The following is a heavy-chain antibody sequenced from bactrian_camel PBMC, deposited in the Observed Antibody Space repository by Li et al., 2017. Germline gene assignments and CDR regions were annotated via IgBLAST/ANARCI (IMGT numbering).Heavy chain of an antibody. V-gene: IGHV3S1*01. CDR1: GFTGGRHC. J-gene: IGHJ4*01. CDR2: VSPGGQRT. CDR3: AVLSQFNHCRGVLVGIWQQYAS. D-gene: IGHD5*01. Sequence: QVQLVESGGGSVQAEGSLRLSCVASGFTGGRHCMAWFRQLPGKEREAVAAVSPGGQRTYYTDSVKGRSTISTDDANNTLDLQIDSLQPEDTAMYYCAVLSQFNHCRGVLVGIWQQYASWGQGTQVTVS.